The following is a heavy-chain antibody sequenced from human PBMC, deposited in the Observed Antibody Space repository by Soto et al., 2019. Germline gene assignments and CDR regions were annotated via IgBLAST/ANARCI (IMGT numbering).Heavy chain of an antibody. CDR2: IWYDGSNK. CDR1: GFTFSSYG. V-gene: IGHV3-33*01. CDR3: AREGEYYYMDV. Sequence: VQLVESGGGVVQPGRSLRLSCAASGFTFSSYGMHWVRQAPGKGLEWVAVIWYDGSNKYYADSVKGRFTISRDNSKNTLYLQMNSLRAEDTAVYYCAREGEYYYMDVWGKGTTVTVSS. D-gene: IGHD3-16*01. J-gene: IGHJ6*03.